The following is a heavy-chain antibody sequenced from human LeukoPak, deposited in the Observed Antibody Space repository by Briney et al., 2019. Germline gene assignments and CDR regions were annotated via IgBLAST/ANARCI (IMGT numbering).Heavy chain of an antibody. J-gene: IGHJ4*02. CDR2: ISGSGGSI. CDR3: AKDAKQTELRYFDWSY. D-gene: IGHD3-9*01. V-gene: IGHV3-23*01. Sequence: PGGSLRLSCAASGFTFSSYAMSWVRQAPGKGLEWVSAISGSGGSIYYADSVKGRFTISRDNSKNTLYLQMNSLRAEDTAVYYCAKDAKQTELRYFDWSYWGQGTLVTVSS. CDR1: GFTFSSYA.